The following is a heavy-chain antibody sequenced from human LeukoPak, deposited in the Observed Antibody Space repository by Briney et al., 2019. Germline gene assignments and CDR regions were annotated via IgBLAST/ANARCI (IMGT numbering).Heavy chain of an antibody. CDR3: TRSLGVVIHGGMDV. V-gene: IGHV4-59*01. CDR1: GGSISSYH. CDR2: IYYTRST. Sequence: PSETLSLTRTVSGGSISSYHWSWIRQPPGKGLEWIGHIYYTRSTNYNPSLKSRVTISLDTSKNQFSLKLSSVTAADTAVYYCTRSLGVVIHGGMDVWGQGTTVTVSS. D-gene: IGHD3-3*01. J-gene: IGHJ6*02.